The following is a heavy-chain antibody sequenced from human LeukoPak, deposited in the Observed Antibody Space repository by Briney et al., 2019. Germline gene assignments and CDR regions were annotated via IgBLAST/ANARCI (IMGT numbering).Heavy chain of an antibody. CDR3: ARQTGVGLFILP. V-gene: IGHV4-34*01. CDR2: INHSGST. D-gene: IGHD3-3*01. Sequence: SETLSLTCAVYGGSFSGYYWSWIRQPPGKGLEWIGEINHSGSTNYNPSLKSRVTISVDTSKNQFSLKLTSATAADTAVYYCARQTGVGLFILPGGRGTLVTVSS. CDR1: GGSFSGYY. J-gene: IGHJ4*02.